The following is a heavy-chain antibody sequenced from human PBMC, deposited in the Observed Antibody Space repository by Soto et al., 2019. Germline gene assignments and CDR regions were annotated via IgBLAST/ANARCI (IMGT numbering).Heavy chain of an antibody. CDR1: GYTFTSYY. J-gene: IGHJ4*02. CDR3: ARLSAAMGPRDY. V-gene: IGHV1-46*04. D-gene: IGHD5-18*01. CDR2: INPSGGST. Sequence: QVQLVQSGAEVKKPGASVKVSCKASGYTFTSYYMHWVRQAPGQGLEWMGIINPSGGSTSYAQKLQGRVAMNRDPSTSTVYLELSRLRSEDTAVYYCARLSAAMGPRDYWGQGTLVSVSS.